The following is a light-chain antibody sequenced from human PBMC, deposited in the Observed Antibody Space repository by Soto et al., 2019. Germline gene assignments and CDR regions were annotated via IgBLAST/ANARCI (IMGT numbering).Light chain of an antibody. CDR1: RSNIGDSH. V-gene: IGLV1-47*01. J-gene: IGLJ3*02. CDR2: KND. CDR3: ASWDGSLTEGL. Sequence: QSVLAQPPSASGTPGQRVTISCSGSRSNIGDSHVFWYQQVPGAAPKLLIYKNDQRPSGVPDRFSGSRSGTSASLAISSLQAEDEADYYCASWDGSLTEGLFGGPTKLTVL.